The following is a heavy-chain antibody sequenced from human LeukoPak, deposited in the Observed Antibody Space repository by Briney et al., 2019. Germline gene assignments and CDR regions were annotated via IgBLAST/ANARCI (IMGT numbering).Heavy chain of an antibody. D-gene: IGHD5-12*01. Sequence: ASVKVSFKASGYTFTIYGISWVRQAPGQGLEWMGWISAYNGNTNYAQKLQGRVTTTTDTSTSTAYMELRSLRSDDTAVYYCARDKGMSNSGYDYFDYWGQGTLVTVSS. CDR1: GYTFTIYG. V-gene: IGHV1-18*01. CDR3: ARDKGMSNSGYDYFDY. CDR2: ISAYNGNT. J-gene: IGHJ4*02.